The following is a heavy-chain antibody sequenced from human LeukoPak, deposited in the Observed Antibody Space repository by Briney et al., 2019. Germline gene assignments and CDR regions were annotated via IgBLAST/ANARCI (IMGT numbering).Heavy chain of an antibody. CDR1: GFTFSSYA. J-gene: IGHJ4*02. CDR2: ISYDGSNK. Sequence: PGRSLRLSCAASGFTFSSYAMHWVRQAPGKGLERGAVISYDGSNKYYADSVKGRFTISRDNSKNTLYPQMNSLRAEDTAVYYCARGSYDSSGYPPDYWGQGTLVTVSS. CDR3: ARGSYDSSGYPPDY. D-gene: IGHD3-22*01. V-gene: IGHV3-30-3*01.